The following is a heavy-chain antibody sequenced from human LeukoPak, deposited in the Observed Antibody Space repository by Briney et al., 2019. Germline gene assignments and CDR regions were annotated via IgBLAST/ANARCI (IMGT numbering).Heavy chain of an antibody. CDR3: ARDAGEYSSGWFDY. D-gene: IGHD6-19*01. Sequence: SETLSLTCTVSGGSISSYYWSWIRQPPGKGLEWIGYIYYSGSTNYNPSLKSRVTISVDTSKNQFSLKLISVTAADTAVYYCARDAGEYSSGWFDYWGQGTLVTVSS. J-gene: IGHJ4*02. CDR1: GGSISSYY. CDR2: IYYSGST. V-gene: IGHV4-59*01.